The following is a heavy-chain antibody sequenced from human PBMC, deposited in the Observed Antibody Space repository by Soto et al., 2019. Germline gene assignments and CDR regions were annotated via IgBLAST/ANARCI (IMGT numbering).Heavy chain of an antibody. CDR1: GGTFSSYA. CDR3: AREGTIAARQFDP. Sequence: SVKVYSKASGGTFSSYAISLVRQAPGQGLEWMGGIIPIFGTANYAQKFQGRVTITADESTSTAYMELSSLRSEDTAVYYCAREGTIAARQFDPWGQGTLVTVSS. D-gene: IGHD6-6*01. V-gene: IGHV1-69*13. CDR2: IIPIFGTA. J-gene: IGHJ5*02.